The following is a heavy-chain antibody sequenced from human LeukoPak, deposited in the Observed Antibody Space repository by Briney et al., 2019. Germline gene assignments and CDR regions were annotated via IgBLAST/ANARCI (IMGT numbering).Heavy chain of an antibody. CDR1: GFTFSSYS. D-gene: IGHD1-26*01. CDR3: ARLSGDQGGTLGY. Sequence: GGSLRLSCAASGFTFSSYSMNWVRQAPGKGLEWVSSISSSSSYIYYADSVKGRFTISRDNAKNSLYLQMNSLRAEDTAVYYCARLSGDQGGTLGYWGQGTLVTVSS. V-gene: IGHV3-21*01. J-gene: IGHJ4*02. CDR2: ISSSSSYI.